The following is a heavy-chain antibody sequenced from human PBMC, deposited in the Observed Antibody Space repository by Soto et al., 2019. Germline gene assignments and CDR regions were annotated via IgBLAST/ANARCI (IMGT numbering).Heavy chain of an antibody. CDR2: IYYSVST. Sequence: SETLSLTCTVSGGSISSGGYYWSWIRQPPGKGLEWIGYIYYSVSTNYNPSLKSRVTISVDTSKHQFSLKLSSVTAADTAVYYCARLYYDTSAFDIWGQGTMVT. J-gene: IGHJ3*02. V-gene: IGHV4-61*08. CDR3: ARLYYDTSAFDI. CDR1: GGSISSGGYY. D-gene: IGHD3-22*01.